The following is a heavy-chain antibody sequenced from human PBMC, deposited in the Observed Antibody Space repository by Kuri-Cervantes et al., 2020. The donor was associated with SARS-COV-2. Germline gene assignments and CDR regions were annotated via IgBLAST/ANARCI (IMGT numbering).Heavy chain of an antibody. CDR1: GGSISSYY. Sequence: GSLRLSCTVSGGSISSYYWSWIRQPPGKGLEWIGYIYYSGGTNYNPSLKSRVTISVDTSKNQFSLKLSSVTAADTAVYYCARGTNIAAAGTLDYWGQGTLVTVSS. V-gene: IGHV4-59*01. D-gene: IGHD6-13*01. CDR2: IYYSGGT. CDR3: ARGTNIAAAGTLDY. J-gene: IGHJ4*02.